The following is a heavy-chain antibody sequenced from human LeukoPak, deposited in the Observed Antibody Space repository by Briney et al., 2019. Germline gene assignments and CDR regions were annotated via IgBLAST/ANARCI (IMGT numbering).Heavy chain of an antibody. CDR3: ARGPTTRGYSGYDLDY. J-gene: IGHJ4*02. V-gene: IGHV1-8*01. Sequence: ASVKVSCKASGYTFTRYVINGVRQAAGQGGEWMGWMKPNSGSTGYAQKFQGRVTMTRNTSISTAYMELSSLRSEDTALYYCARGPTTRGYSGYDLDYWGQGTLVTVSS. D-gene: IGHD5-12*01. CDR2: MKPNSGST. CDR1: GYTFTRYV.